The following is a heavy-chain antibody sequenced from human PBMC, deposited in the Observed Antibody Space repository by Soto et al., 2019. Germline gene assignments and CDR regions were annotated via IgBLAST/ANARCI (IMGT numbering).Heavy chain of an antibody. Sequence: SQPLPLTCTVAGGSIISSSYCWGRIRQPPGKGLEWIGSIYYSGSTYYNPSLKSRVTISVDTSKDQFSLKLSSVTAADTAVYYCARAQGLFGPYYYYGMDVWGQGTTVTVSS. D-gene: IGHD3-22*01. J-gene: IGHJ6*02. V-gene: IGHV4-39*01. CDR2: IYYSGST. CDR1: GGSIISSSYC. CDR3: ARAQGLFGPYYYYGMDV.